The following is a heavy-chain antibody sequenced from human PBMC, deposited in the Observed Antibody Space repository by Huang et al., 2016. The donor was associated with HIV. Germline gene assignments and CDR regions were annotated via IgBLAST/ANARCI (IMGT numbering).Heavy chain of an antibody. CDR2: INGSGNT. V-gene: IGHV4-34*01. CDR3: ERGTRKMLDKIRVFDV. CDR1: GGSLSGYY. Sequence: QAPLQQWGAGLLKPSETLSLTCAVYGGSLSGYYWGWIRQSPGEGLESIGEINGSGNTNYNPSIKSRVILSLGTSKNQFPLRRTSVTAADTAVYYCERGTRKMLDKIRVFDVWGQGTMVTVSS. J-gene: IGHJ3*01. D-gene: IGHD3-10*02.